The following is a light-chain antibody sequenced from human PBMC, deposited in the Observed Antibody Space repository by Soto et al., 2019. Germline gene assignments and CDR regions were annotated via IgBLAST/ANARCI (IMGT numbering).Light chain of an antibody. CDR3: QQYNNWLT. V-gene: IGKV3-15*01. J-gene: IGKJ4*01. CDR2: GAS. CDR1: QNVFSN. Sequence: IVMPQSPATLSVSPGVRATLLCRARQNVFSNLAWYQQKPGQAPRLLIYGASTRATGLPARFSGSGSGTEFTLAISSLQSEDFAVYYCQQYNNWLTFGGGTKVEIK.